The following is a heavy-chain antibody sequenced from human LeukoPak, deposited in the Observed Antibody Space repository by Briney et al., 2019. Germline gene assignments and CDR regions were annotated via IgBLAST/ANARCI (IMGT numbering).Heavy chain of an antibody. CDR3: AHTPSMVRGVPLDY. V-gene: IGHV2-5*02. CDR2: IYWDDDK. D-gene: IGHD3-10*01. CDR1: GFSLPTSGVG. Sequence: ESGPTLVKPTQTLTLTCTFSGFSLPTSGVGVGWIRQPPGKALEWLAPIYWDDDKRYSPSLKSRLTITKDTSKNQVVLTMTNMDPVDTATYYCAHTPSMVRGVPLDYWGQGTLVTVSS. J-gene: IGHJ4*02.